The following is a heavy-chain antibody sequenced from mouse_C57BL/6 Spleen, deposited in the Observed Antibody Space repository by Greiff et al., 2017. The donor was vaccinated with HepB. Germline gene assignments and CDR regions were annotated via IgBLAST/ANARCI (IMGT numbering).Heavy chain of an antibody. CDR3: ARPGTLENWYFDV. CDR2: IDPSDSYT. Sequence: QVQLKQPGAELVKPGASVKLSCKASGYTFTSYWMQWVKQRPGQGLEWIGEIDPSDSYTNYNQKFKGKATLTVDTSSSTAYMQLSSLTSEDSAVYYCARPGTLENWYFDVWGTGTTVTVSS. D-gene: IGHD4-1*01. CDR1: GYTFTSYW. J-gene: IGHJ1*03. V-gene: IGHV1-50*01.